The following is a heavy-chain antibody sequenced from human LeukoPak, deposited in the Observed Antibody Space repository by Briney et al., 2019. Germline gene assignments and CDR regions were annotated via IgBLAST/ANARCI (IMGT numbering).Heavy chain of an antibody. J-gene: IGHJ3*02. V-gene: IGHV4-61*02. CDR2: IYTSGST. CDR1: GGSISSGSYY. Sequence: PSQTLSLTCTVSGGSISSGSYYWSWIRQPAGKGLEWIGRIYTSGSTNYNPSLKSRVTISVDTSKNQFSLKLSSVTAADTAVYYCARDDRKQWLAIDAFDIWSKGTTVTISS. D-gene: IGHD6-19*01. CDR3: ARDDRKQWLAIDAFDI.